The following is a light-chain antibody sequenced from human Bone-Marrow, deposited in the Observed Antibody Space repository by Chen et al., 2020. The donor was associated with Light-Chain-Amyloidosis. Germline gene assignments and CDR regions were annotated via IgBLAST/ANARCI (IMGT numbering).Light chain of an antibody. Sequence: QSVLTQPPSVSGAPGQRVTTSCTGSSSNIGAGYDVHWYQQLPGTAPKLLIYGNSNRPAGVPDRFSGSKSCSSASLAITGLRAEDGADYYCQSYDSSLSAWVFGGGTKLTVL. V-gene: IGLV1-40*01. CDR3: QSYDSSLSAWV. CDR2: GNS. J-gene: IGLJ3*02. CDR1: SSNIGAGYD.